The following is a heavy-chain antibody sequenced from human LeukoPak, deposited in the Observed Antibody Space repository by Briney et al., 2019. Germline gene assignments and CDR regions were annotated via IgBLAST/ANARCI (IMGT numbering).Heavy chain of an antibody. CDR2: IDNRGST. V-gene: IGHV4-34*01. D-gene: IGHD3-10*01. CDR3: ARDSHSGFQ. CDR1: DGSFNFYF. Sequence: SGTLSLTCTVSDGSFNFYFWHWIRQPPGKGLDWIGEIDNRGSTQYNPSLRSRVTISVDTSRNQFSLELTSVTAADTAVYFCARDSHSGFQWGQGTLVTVSS. J-gene: IGHJ4*02.